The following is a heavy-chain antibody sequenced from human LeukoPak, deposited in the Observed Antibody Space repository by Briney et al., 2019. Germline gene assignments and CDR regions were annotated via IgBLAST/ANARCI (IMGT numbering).Heavy chain of an antibody. J-gene: IGHJ4*02. V-gene: IGHV1-18*01. Sequence: GASVKVSCKASGGTFSSYAISWVRQAPGQGLEWMGWISAYNGNTNYAQKLQGRVTMTTDTSTSTAYMELRSLRSDDTAVYYCAREMAYSSGRGGDYWGQGTLVTVSS. CDR3: AREMAYSSGRGGDY. D-gene: IGHD6-19*01. CDR2: ISAYNGNT. CDR1: GGTFSSYA.